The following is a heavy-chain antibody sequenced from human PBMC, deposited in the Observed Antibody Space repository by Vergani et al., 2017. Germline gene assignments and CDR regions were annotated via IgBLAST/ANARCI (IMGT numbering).Heavy chain of an antibody. CDR2: ISSGSTYT. V-gene: IGHV3-21*06. CDR1: EFTFSTYS. CDR3: TKAGQYDSDNFHDS. Sequence: EVQLVESGGGLVKTGGSLRLSCAASEFTFSTYSMNRVRQAPGKGLEWVSSISSGSTYTFYADSVKDRFTISRDNSQTTVFLQMNSLRADDSAVYYCTKAGQYDSDNFHDSWGQGALVTVAS. D-gene: IGHD3-22*01. J-gene: IGHJ1*01.